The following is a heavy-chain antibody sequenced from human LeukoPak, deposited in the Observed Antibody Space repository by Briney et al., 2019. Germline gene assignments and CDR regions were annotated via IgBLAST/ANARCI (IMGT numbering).Heavy chain of an antibody. V-gene: IGHV3-74*01. D-gene: IGHD3-22*01. CDR1: GFTFSRYW. Sequence: GGSLRLSCAASGFTFSRYWRHWVRQAPGKGLVWVSRINSDGSSTSYADSVKGRFTISRDNAKNTLYLQMISLRAEDTAVYYCARAYSDSSGYYPPYFDYWGQGTLVTVSS. CDR3: ARAYSDSSGYYPPYFDY. J-gene: IGHJ4*02. CDR2: INSDGSST.